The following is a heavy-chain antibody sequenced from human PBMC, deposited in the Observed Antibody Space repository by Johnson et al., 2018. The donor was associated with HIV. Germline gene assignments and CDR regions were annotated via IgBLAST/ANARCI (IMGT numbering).Heavy chain of an antibody. CDR3: ARVTGRTIAARYDAVDI. CDR2: ISSSGGRT. CDR1: GFTFSSYA. Sequence: VQLVESGGGLVQPGGSLRLSCTASGFTFSSYAMHWVRQAPGKGLEYVSAISSSGGRTYYADSVKGRFTISRDKSKNTLYLQMGSLRDEDMAVDYCARVTGRTIAARYDAVDIWGQGTMVTVSS. V-gene: IGHV3-64*07. J-gene: IGHJ3*02. D-gene: IGHD6-6*01.